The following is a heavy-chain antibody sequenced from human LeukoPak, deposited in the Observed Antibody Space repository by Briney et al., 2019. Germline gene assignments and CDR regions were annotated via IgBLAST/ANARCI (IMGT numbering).Heavy chain of an antibody. D-gene: IGHD2-8*01. CDR1: GYTLTELS. CDR3: ATDYPTNGVPQSALDY. J-gene: IGHJ4*02. CDR2: FDPEDGET. V-gene: IGHV1-24*01. Sequence: GASVKVSCKVSGYTLTELSMHWVRQAPGKGLEWMGGFDPEDGETIYAQKFQGRVTMTEDTSTDTAYMELSSLRSEDTAVYYCATDYPTNGVPQSALDYWGQGTLVTVS.